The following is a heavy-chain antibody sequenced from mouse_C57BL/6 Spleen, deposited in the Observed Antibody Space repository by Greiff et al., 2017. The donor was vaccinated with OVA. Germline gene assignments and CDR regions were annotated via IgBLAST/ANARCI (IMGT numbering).Heavy chain of an antibody. Sequence: VHVKQSGPELVKPGASVKISCKASGYSFTGYFMNWVKQSHGKSLEWIGRINPYNGDTFYNQKFKGKATLTVDKSSSTAHMELLSLTSEDFAVYYCARGDYGSPYAMDYWGQGTSVTVSS. J-gene: IGHJ4*01. V-gene: IGHV1-37*01. CDR1: GYSFTGYF. D-gene: IGHD1-1*01. CDR2: INPYNGDT. CDR3: ARGDYGSPYAMDY.